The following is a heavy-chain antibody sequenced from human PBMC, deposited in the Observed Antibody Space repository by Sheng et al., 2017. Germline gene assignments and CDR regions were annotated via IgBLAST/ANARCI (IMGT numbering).Heavy chain of an antibody. D-gene: IGHD6-13*01. V-gene: IGHV3-48*03. CDR2: ITSSGSKM. Sequence: PGGSLTLSCAASGFTFSNYEMNWVRQAPGKGLEWISYITSSGSKMYYADSVKGRFTISRDNAKNSLFLQMSGPRDEDTAIYYCARYPTNVAAAGWGGTLYYWGRGNGWSPSPQ. CDR3: ARYPTNVAAAGWGGTLYY. CDR1: GFTFSNYE. J-gene: IGHJ4*03.